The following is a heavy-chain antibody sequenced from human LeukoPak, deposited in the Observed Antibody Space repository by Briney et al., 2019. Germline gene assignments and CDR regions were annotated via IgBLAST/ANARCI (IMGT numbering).Heavy chain of an antibody. D-gene: IGHD5-24*01. CDR1: GGSISSSSNY. CDR2: VYFTRSTT. Sequence: SETLSLTCTVSGGSISSSSNYWGWVRQPPGKGLEWIGTVYFTRSTTYSNPSLKSRVTISVDTSKNQFSLKLSSVTAADTAVYYCARHEEEDGYNAKTIDYWGQGTPVTVSS. V-gene: IGHV4-39*01. CDR3: ARHEEEDGYNAKTIDY. J-gene: IGHJ4*02.